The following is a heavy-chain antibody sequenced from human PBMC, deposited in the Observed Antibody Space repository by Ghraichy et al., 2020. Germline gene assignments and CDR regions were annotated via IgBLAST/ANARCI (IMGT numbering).Heavy chain of an antibody. J-gene: IGHJ5*02. V-gene: IGHV4-59*08. CDR3: ARLKDFWSPFDP. CDR2: IYYSGST. CDR1: GGSISSYY. D-gene: IGHD3-3*01. Sequence: SETLSLTCTVSGGSISSYYWSWIRQPPGKGLEWIGYIYYSGSTNYNPSLKSRVTISVDTSKNQFSLKLSSVTAADTAVYYCARLKDFWSPFDPWGQGTLVTVSS.